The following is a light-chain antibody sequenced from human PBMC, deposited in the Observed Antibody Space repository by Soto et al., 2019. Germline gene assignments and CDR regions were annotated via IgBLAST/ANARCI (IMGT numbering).Light chain of an antibody. Sequence: QSALTQARSVSGSPGQSVTISCTGTSSDVGGYNSVSWFQQYPGKAPRLMIYDVTKRPSGVPDRFSGSKSGNTASLTISGLQAEDEADFYCCSYAGGYTYVFGTGTKVTVL. CDR1: SSDVGGYNS. J-gene: IGLJ1*01. CDR3: CSYAGGYTYV. CDR2: DVT. V-gene: IGLV2-11*01.